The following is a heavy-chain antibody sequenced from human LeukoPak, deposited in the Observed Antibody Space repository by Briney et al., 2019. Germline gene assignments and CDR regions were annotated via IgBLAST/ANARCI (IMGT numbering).Heavy chain of an antibody. J-gene: IGHJ5*02. D-gene: IGHD3-22*01. Sequence: PSETLSLTCTVSGGSISSSSYYWGWIRQPPGKGLEWIGSIYYSGSTYYNPSLKSRVTISVDTSKNQFSLKLSSVTAADTAVYYCARRCYDSSGYLYWFDPWGRGTLVTVSS. CDR3: ARRCYDSSGYLYWFDP. V-gene: IGHV4-39*01. CDR2: IYYSGST. CDR1: GGSISSSSYY.